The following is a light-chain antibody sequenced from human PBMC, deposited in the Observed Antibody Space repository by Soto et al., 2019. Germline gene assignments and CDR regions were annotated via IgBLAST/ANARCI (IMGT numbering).Light chain of an antibody. CDR2: GAS. J-gene: IGKJ1*01. CDR3: QQYNQWPGT. CDR1: QSIGSN. V-gene: IGKV3-15*01. Sequence: EIVLTQSPDTLSVSPGESATLSCRAGQSIGSNLAWYQQKPGQSPRLLIYGASSRATGVPVRFSGSGSGVGFTLTIGGLQSEDFAVYHCQQYNQWPGTFGQGTKVDIK.